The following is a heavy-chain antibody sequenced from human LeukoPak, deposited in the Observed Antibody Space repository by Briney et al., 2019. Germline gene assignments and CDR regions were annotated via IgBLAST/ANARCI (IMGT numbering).Heavy chain of an antibody. CDR2: MNPNSGNT. CDR1: GYTFTSYH. Sequence: ASVKVSCKASGYTFTSYHINWVRQATGQGLEWMGWMNPNSGNTGYAQKFQGRVTITRDTSISTAYMELSSLRSDDTAVYYCARQRGVTSLSYYYYMDVWGIGTTVTVSS. D-gene: IGHD4-17*01. CDR3: ARQRGVTSLSYYYYMDV. V-gene: IGHV1-8*03. J-gene: IGHJ6*03.